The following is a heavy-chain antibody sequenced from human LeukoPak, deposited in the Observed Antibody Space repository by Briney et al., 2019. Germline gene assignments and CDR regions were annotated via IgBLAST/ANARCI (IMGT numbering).Heavy chain of an antibody. V-gene: IGHV1-18*01. CDR1: GYTFTSYG. Sequence: GASVKVSCKASGYTFTSYGISWVRQAPGQGLEWMGWISTYNGDTNYAQKLQGRVTMTTDTSTNTAYMELRSLRSDDTAVYYCASPSFTRGAFDIWGQGTMVTVSS. CDR3: ASPSFTRGAFDI. D-gene: IGHD3-10*01. J-gene: IGHJ3*02. CDR2: ISTYNGDT.